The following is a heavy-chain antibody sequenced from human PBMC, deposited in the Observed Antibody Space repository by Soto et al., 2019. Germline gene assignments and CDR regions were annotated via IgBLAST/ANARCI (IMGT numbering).Heavy chain of an antibody. CDR3: ARGRCSGGSCYQGGEDYYYYYYMDV. D-gene: IGHD2-15*01. Sequence: PSETLALTCAVYGGSFSGYYWSWIRQPPGKGLEWIGEINHSGSTNYNPSLKSRVTISVDTSKNQFSLKLSSVTAADTAVYYCARGRCSGGSCYQGGEDYYYYYYMDVWGKGTTVTXSS. J-gene: IGHJ6*03. V-gene: IGHV4-34*01. CDR1: GGSFSGYY. CDR2: INHSGST.